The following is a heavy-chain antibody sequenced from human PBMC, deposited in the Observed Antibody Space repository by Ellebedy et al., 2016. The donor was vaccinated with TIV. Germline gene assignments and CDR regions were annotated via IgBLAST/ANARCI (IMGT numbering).Heavy chain of an antibody. CDR2: TYYRSKWYN. J-gene: IGHJ4*02. D-gene: IGHD1-1*01. Sequence: SQTLSLTCAISGDSVSSIRGAWNWIRQSPSGGLEWLGRTYYRSKWYNEYAVSVQSRITINPDTSKNQFSLQLTSVTPEDTVFYYCARSRNGYGPPLDYWGQGTLVTVSS. V-gene: IGHV6-1*01. CDR3: ARSRNGYGPPLDY. CDR1: GDSVSSIRGA.